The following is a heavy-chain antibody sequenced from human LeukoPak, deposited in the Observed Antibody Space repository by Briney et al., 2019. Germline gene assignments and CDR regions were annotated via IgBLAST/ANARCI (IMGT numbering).Heavy chain of an antibody. V-gene: IGHV3-21*01. CDR1: GFTFSGYS. CDR3: AREHDSLPSGMDV. Sequence: PGGSLRLSCAASGFTFSGYSMNWVRQAPGKGLEWVSSISSSSSYIYYADSVKGRFTISRDNAKNSLYLQMNSLRAEDTAVYYCAREHDSLPSGMDVWGQGTTVTVSS. CDR2: ISSSSSYI. D-gene: IGHD3-22*01. J-gene: IGHJ6*02.